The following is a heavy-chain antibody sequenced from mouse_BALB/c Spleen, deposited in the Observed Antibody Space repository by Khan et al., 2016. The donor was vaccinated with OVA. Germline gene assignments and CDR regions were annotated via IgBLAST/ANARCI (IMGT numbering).Heavy chain of an antibody. Sequence: QVQLQQPGPELVRPGVSVKISCKGSGYTFTDYAIHWVKQSHATSLEWIGLISSYSGNTNYKQKFKDKATMTVDKSSSTAYMEIARLTSGDSAIYYCTNPAYEGYYDYWGQGTTLTVSS. D-gene: IGHD2-3*01. CDR3: TNPAYEGYYDY. CDR1: GYTFTDYA. J-gene: IGHJ2*01. CDR2: ISSYSGNT. V-gene: IGHV1S137*01.